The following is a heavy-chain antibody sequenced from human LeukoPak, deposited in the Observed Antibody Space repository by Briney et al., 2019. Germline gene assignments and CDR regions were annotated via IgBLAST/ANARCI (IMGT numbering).Heavy chain of an antibody. CDR3: AKSNTAMVTPSLNYFDY. D-gene: IGHD5-18*01. J-gene: IGHJ4*02. V-gene: IGHV3-23*01. CDR1: GFTFSSYA. Sequence: PGGSLRLSCAASGFTFSSYAMSWVRQAPGKGLEWVSAISGSGGSTYYADSVKGRFTISRDNSKNTLYLQMNSLRAGDTAVYYCAKSNTAMVTPSLNYFDYWGQGTLVTVSS. CDR2: ISGSGGST.